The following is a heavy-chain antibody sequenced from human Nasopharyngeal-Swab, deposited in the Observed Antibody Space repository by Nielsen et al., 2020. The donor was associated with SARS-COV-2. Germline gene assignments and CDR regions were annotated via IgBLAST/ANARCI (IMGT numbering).Heavy chain of an antibody. CDR2: IIPIFGTA. D-gene: IGHD3-3*01. V-gene: IGHV1-69*13. Sequence: SVKVPCKASGGTFSSYAISWVRQAPGQGLEWMGGIIPIFGTANYAQKFQGRVTITADESTSTAYMELSSLRSEDTAVYYCARETLDNYDLPLGMDVWGQGTTVTVSS. CDR3: ARETLDNYDLPLGMDV. J-gene: IGHJ6*02. CDR1: GGTFSSYA.